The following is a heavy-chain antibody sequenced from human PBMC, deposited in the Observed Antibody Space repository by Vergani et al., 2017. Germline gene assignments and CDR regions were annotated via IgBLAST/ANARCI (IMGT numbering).Heavy chain of an antibody. CDR1: GYTFTNYY. J-gene: IGHJ4*02. Sequence: QVLLVQSGAEVKKPGASVRVSCKTSGYTFTNYYIHWVRQAPGQGLEWMGIINPSGGSTTYAQQFQGRLTMTRDTSTSTVYMDLSNLRSEDTAVYYCARPRGDILPPVPRRLDYWGQGTLVTVSS. V-gene: IGHV1-46*03. CDR2: INPSGGST. CDR3: ARPRGDILPPVPRRLDY.